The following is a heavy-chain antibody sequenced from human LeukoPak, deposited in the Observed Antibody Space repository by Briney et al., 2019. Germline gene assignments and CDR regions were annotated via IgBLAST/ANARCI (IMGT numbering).Heavy chain of an antibody. Sequence: GASVKVSCKASGYTFTSYAMNWVRQAPGQGLEWMGWINPNSGGTNYAQKFQGRVTMTRDTSISTAYMELSRLRSDDTAVYYCASASSGWYFDYWGQGTLATVSS. J-gene: IGHJ4*02. CDR2: INPNSGGT. CDR3: ASASSGWYFDY. D-gene: IGHD6-19*01. V-gene: IGHV1-2*02. CDR1: GYTFTSYA.